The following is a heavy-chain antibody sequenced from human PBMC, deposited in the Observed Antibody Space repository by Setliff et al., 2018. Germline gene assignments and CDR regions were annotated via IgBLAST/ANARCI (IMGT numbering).Heavy chain of an antibody. CDR2: FHTGGST. D-gene: IGHD3-3*01. CDR1: GDSISGGSYY. J-gene: IGHJ5*02. Sequence: KPSETLSLTCTVSGDSISGGSYYWTWIRQPAGKGLEWIGHFHTGGSTNYNRSLRSRVSISVDTSKNQFSLKLSSVTAADTATYYCARAGPTVTFFRVLVISWWDPWGQGSLVTVSS. V-gene: IGHV4-61*09. CDR3: ARAGPTVTFFRVLVISWWDP.